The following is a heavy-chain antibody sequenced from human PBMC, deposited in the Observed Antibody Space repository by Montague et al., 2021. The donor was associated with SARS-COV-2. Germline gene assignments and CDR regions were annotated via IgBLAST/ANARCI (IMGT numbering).Heavy chain of an antibody. J-gene: IGHJ4*02. D-gene: IGHD3/OR15-3a*01. Sequence: SRRLSCAASGFTSGDYQMTWVRQAPGKGLQWVANINQDETAKTYVDSVKGRFTISRDNAKNSLILQMNSLKDEDTAVYYCARSPRGSGTGWLDYWSQGTLVTVSS. CDR2: INQDETAK. CDR1: GFTSGDYQ. V-gene: IGHV3-7*01. CDR3: ARSPRGSGTGWLDY.